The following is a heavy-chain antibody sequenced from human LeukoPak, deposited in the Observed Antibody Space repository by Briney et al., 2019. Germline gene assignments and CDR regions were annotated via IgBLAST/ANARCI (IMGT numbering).Heavy chain of an antibody. D-gene: IGHD2-2*01. J-gene: IGHJ6*03. CDR1: GYTFTSYD. V-gene: IGHV1-8*01. CDR3: ARGGPYQLLNYMDV. CDR2: MNPNNGNT. Sequence: GASVKVSCKASGYTFTSYDINWVRQATGQGLGWMGWMNPNNGNTAYAQKFQGRVTMTRNISISTAYMELRSLRSEDTAVYYCARGGPYQLLNYMDVWGKGTTVTVSS.